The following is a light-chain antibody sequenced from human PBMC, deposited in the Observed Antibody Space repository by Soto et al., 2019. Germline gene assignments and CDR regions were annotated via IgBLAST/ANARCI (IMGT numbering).Light chain of an antibody. V-gene: IGKV3-20*01. CDR3: QHYDNSPPFT. CDR2: DAS. J-gene: IGKJ2*01. CDR1: QSLSKSH. Sequence: EIVLTQSPGTLSLSPGERATLSCRASQSLSKSHLAWYQQKPGQSPRLLIYDASSRATGIADRFSGSGSGTDFTLTISRLEPEDFAVYFWQHYDNSPPFTFGQGTKLEIK.